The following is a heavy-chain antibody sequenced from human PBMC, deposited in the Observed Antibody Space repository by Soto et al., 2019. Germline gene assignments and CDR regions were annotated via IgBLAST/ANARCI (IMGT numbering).Heavy chain of an antibody. CDR3: ARGGRHDSSGYCLPFSGMDV. D-gene: IGHD3-22*01. CDR2: ISAYNGNT. CDR1: GYTFTSYG. J-gene: IGHJ6*02. V-gene: IGHV1-18*01. Sequence: QVQLVQSGAEVKKPGASVKVSCKASGYTFTSYGISWVRQAPGQGLEWMGWISAYNGNTNYAQKLQGRVTMTSDTSTSTAYMELRSLRSDDTAVYYCARGGRHDSSGYCLPFSGMDVWGQGTTVTVSS.